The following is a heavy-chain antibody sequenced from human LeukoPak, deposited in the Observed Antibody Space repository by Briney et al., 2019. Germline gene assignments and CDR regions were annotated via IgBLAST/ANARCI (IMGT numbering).Heavy chain of an antibody. D-gene: IGHD2-21*02. Sequence: PSETLSLTCTVSGDSISSSNYYWGWIRQPPGKGLEWIGTLDYSGSTYYNPSLKSRITISVDTSKNQFSLKLSSVTAADTAVYYCASRYCGGDCYGRVDAFDIWGQGTMVIVSS. CDR3: ASRYCGGDCYGRVDAFDI. CDR2: LDYSGST. V-gene: IGHV4-39*01. J-gene: IGHJ3*02. CDR1: GDSISSSNYY.